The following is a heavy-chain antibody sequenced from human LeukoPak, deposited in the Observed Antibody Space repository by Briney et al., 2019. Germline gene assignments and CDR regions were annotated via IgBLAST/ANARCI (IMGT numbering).Heavy chain of an antibody. V-gene: IGHV4-59*11. J-gene: IGHJ4*02. CDR3: ARGVSGYYTIDY. CDR2: IYYSGTT. Sequence: SETLSLTCTVSGGSISSHYWSWIRQPPGKGLEWIGYIYYSGTTNYNPSLKSRVTISVDTSKNQFSLKLSSVTAADTAVYYCARGVSGYYTIDYWGQGTLVTVSS. D-gene: IGHD2-8*01. CDR1: GGSISSHY.